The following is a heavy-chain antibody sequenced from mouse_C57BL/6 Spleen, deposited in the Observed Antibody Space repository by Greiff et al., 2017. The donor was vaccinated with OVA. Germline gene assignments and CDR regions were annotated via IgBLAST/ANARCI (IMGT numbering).Heavy chain of an antibody. D-gene: IGHD1-1*01. CDR1: GYAFTNYL. CDR3: ARSITTVVYFDD. J-gene: IGHJ2*01. Sequence: QVQLKESGAELVRPGTSVKVSCKASGYAFTNYLIEWVKQRPGQGLEWIGVINPGSGGTNYNEKFKGKATLTADKSSSTAYMQLSSLTSEDSAVYFCARSITTVVYFDDWGQGTTLTVSS. V-gene: IGHV1-54*01. CDR2: INPGSGGT.